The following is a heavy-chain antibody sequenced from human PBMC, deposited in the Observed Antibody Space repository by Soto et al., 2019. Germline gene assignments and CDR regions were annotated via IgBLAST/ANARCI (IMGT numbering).Heavy chain of an antibody. D-gene: IGHD3-10*01. CDR1: GFTFDKFS. Sequence: PGGSLRLSCAASGFTFDKFSMSWVRQAPGKGLEWVSPITASGGTTFYADSLKGRFTISRDNSKNTLYLQMSGLGAEDSALYYCAKAKNWGGNYFDNWGQGTQVTVSS. CDR2: ITASGGTT. V-gene: IGHV3-23*01. J-gene: IGHJ4*02. CDR3: AKAKNWGGNYFDN.